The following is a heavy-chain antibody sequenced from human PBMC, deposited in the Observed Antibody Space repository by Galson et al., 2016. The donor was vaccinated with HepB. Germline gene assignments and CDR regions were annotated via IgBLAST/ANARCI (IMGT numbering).Heavy chain of an antibody. V-gene: IGHV4-39*07. CDR2: IYYSGST. CDR1: SGSISSSSYY. Sequence: SETLSLTCTVSSGSISSSSYYWGWIRQPPGKGLEWIGSIYYSGSTYYNPSLKSRVTISVDTSKNQFSLKLSSVTAADTAMYYCARGDYSLAYYYAMDVWGQGTTVTVSS. D-gene: IGHD4-11*01. J-gene: IGHJ6*02. CDR3: ARGDYSLAYYYAMDV.